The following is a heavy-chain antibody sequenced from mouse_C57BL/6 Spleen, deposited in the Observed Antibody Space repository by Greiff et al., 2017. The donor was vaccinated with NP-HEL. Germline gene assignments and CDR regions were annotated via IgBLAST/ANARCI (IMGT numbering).Heavy chain of an antibody. CDR2: IYPSDSET. CDR3: ARWGVTTGGYFDY. Sequence: QVQLQQPGAELVRPGSSVKLSCKASGYTFTSYWMDWVKQRPGQGLEWIGNIYPSDSETHYNQKFKDKATLTVDKSSSTAYMQLSSLTSEDSAVYYCARWGVTTGGYFDYWGQGTTLTVSS. V-gene: IGHV1-61*01. D-gene: IGHD2-2*01. CDR1: GYTFTSYW. J-gene: IGHJ2*01.